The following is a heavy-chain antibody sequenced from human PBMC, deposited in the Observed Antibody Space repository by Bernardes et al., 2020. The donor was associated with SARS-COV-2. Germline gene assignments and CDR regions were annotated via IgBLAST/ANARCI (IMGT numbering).Heavy chain of an antibody. Sequence: GESLKISCKGSGYRFTIYWIGWVRQMPGKGLEWMGIIYPGDSDTRYSPSFQGQVTISADKSISTAYLQWSSLKASDTAMYYCSRPLMDGYMSYFDYWGQGTLVTVSS. CDR3: SRPLMDGYMSYFDY. V-gene: IGHV5-51*01. CDR2: IYPGDSDT. J-gene: IGHJ4*02. CDR1: GYRFTIYW. D-gene: IGHD2-8*01.